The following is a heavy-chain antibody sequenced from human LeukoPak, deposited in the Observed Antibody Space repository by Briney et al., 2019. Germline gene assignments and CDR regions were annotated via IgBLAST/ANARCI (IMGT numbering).Heavy chain of an antibody. D-gene: IGHD5-24*01. V-gene: IGHV3-23*01. CDR3: AKVRSRLQLYFDY. CDR2: ISGSGGST. Sequence: GGSLRLSCAASGFTFSSYAMSWVRQAPGKGLEWVSAISGSGGSTYYADSVKGRFTISRDNSKNTLYLQMNSLRAVDTAVYYCAKVRSRLQLYFDYWGQGTLVTVSS. J-gene: IGHJ4*02. CDR1: GFTFSSYA.